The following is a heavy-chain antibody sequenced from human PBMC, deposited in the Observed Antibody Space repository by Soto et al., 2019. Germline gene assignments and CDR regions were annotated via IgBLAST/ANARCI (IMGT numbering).Heavy chain of an antibody. J-gene: IGHJ4*02. V-gene: IGHV1-18*01. D-gene: IGHD2-2*01. CDR3: ARDIVVVPAASPYYFYY. CDR1: GYTFTSYG. Sequence: ASVKVSCKASGYTFTSYGISWVRQAPGQGLEWMGWISAYNGNTNYAQKLQGRVTMTTDTSTSTAYMELRSLRSDDTAVYYCARDIVVVPAASPYYFYYWGQGTLVTFSS. CDR2: ISAYNGNT.